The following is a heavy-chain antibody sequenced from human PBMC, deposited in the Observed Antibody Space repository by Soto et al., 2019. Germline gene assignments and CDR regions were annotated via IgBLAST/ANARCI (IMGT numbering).Heavy chain of an antibody. CDR3: TRVGGYYGDYPNFDY. Sequence: PSETLSLTCTVSGSSISPFYWSWTRQPPGKGLEWIGYIYYTGSTKYNPSLKSRVTLSLGTSRNQLSLKLSSVTAADTAVYYCTRVGGYYGDYPNFDYWGPGTLVTVS. CDR1: GSSISPFY. V-gene: IGHV4-59*01. CDR2: IYYTGST. J-gene: IGHJ4*02. D-gene: IGHD4-17*01.